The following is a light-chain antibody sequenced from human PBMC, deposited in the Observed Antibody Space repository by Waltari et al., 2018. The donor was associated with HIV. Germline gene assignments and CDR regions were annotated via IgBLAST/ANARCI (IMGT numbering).Light chain of an antibody. CDR1: QSVSTY. CDR2: DAS. CDR3: QQRFNWPPLT. J-gene: IGKJ4*01. V-gene: IGKV3-11*01. Sequence: DIVLTPSPATLSLSPGERATLSCRASQSVSTYFAWYQQKPGQAPRLLIYDASNRATGIPARFSGSGSGTDFTLTISSLEPEDFAVYYCQQRFNWPPLTFGGGTKVEIK.